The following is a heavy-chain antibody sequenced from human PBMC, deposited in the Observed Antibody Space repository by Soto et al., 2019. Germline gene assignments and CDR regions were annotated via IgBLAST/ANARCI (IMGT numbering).Heavy chain of an antibody. CDR1: GYTLTELS. CDR3: STADTVLARYGMDV. CDR2: FDPEDGET. D-gene: IGHD5-18*01. J-gene: IGHJ6*02. V-gene: IGHV1-24*01. Sequence: QVQLVQSGAEVKKPGASVKVSCKVSGYTLTELSMHWVRQAPGKGLEWMGGFDPEDGETIYAQKFQGRVTMTEDTSTDTAYMELSSLRSEDTTVYYCSTADTVLARYGMDVWGQGTTVTVSS.